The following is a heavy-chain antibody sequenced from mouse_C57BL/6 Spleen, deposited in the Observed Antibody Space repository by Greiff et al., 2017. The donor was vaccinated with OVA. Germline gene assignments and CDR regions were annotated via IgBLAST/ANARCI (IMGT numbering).Heavy chain of an antibody. Sequence: EVMLVESEGGLVQPGSSMKLSCTASGFTFSDYYMAWVRQVPEKGLEWVANINYDGSSTYYLDSLKSRFIISRDNAKNILYLQMSSLKSEDTATYYCARAIYWGYFDVWGTGTTVTVSS. CDR3: ARAIYWGYFDV. CDR2: INYDGSST. CDR1: GFTFSDYY. J-gene: IGHJ1*03. V-gene: IGHV5-16*01. D-gene: IGHD2-1*01.